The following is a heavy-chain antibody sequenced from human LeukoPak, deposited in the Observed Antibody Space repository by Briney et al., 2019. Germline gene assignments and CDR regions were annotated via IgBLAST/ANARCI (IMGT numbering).Heavy chain of an antibody. J-gene: IGHJ6*02. CDR1: GFTFSSYG. CDR2: ISYDGSNK. CDR3: AKDMSLPHYGMDV. D-gene: IGHD3-10*02. V-gene: IGHV3-30*18. Sequence: GGSLRLSCEASGFTFSSYGMHWVRQAPGKGLEWVAVISYDGSNKYYADSVKGRFTISRDNSKNTLYLQMNSLRAEDTAVYYCAKDMSLPHYGMDVWGQGTTVTVSS.